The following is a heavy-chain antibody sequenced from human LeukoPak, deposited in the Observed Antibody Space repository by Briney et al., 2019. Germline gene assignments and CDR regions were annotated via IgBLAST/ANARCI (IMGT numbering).Heavy chain of an antibody. CDR2: IWYDGSSK. D-gene: IGHD4-17*01. CDR1: GFTFSSYG. J-gene: IGHJ4*02. Sequence: RPGGSLRLSCAASGFTFSSYGMHWVRQAPGKGLEWVAVIWYDGSSKYYADSVKGRFTISRDNSKNTLYLQMNSLRAEDTAVYYCASSYGDYGGDYWGRGTLVTVSS. V-gene: IGHV3-33*01. CDR3: ASSYGDYGGDY.